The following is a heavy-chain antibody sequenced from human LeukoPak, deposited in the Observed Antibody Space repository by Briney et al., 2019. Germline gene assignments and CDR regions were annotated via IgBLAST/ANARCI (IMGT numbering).Heavy chain of an antibody. CDR1: GFTFSSYG. D-gene: IGHD5-18*01. CDR3: AKDRLGRDTAMVFDY. V-gene: IGHV3-30*02. J-gene: IGHJ4*02. Sequence: PGGSLRLSCAASGFTFSSYGMHWVRQAPGKGLEWVAFIRYDGSNKYYADSVKGRFTISRDNSKNTLYLQMNSLRAEDTAVYYCAKDRLGRDTAMVFDYWGQGTLVTVSS. CDR2: IRYDGSNK.